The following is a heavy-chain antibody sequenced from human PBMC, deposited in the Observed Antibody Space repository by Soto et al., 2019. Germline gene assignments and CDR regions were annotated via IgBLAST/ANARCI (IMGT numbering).Heavy chain of an antibody. Sequence: QVQLVQSGAVVKKPVASVTLSCKASGYTFSMHYIHWVRQAPGQGLEWMGMIHPTGGITNYAQRFMGRVTLTRDTSPSTVYMARSSLRSEDTALYYCARVKRGSNSAWYNDMDVWCQGTTVTVSS. V-gene: IGHV1-46*01. CDR1: GYTFSMHY. CDR3: ARVKRGSNSAWYNDMDV. J-gene: IGHJ6*02. D-gene: IGHD6-19*01. CDR2: IHPTGGIT.